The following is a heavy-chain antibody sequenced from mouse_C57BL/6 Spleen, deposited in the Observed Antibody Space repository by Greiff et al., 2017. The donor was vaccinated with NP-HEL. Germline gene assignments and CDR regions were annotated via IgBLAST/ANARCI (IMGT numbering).Heavy chain of an antibody. V-gene: IGHV3-6*01. CDR2: ISYDGSN. CDR3: ARDQLLRYYFDY. J-gene: IGHJ2*01. Sequence: EVKLMESGPGLVKPSQSLSLTCSVTGYSITSGYYWNWIRQFPGNKLEWMGYISYDGSNNYNPSLKNRISITRDTSKNQFFLKLNSVTTEDTATYYCARDQLLRYYFDYWGQGTTLTVSS. D-gene: IGHD1-1*01. CDR1: GYSITSGYY.